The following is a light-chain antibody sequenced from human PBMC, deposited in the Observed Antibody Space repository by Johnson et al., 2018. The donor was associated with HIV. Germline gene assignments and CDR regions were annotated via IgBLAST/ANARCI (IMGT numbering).Light chain of an antibody. Sequence: QSVLTQPPSVSAAPGQKVTISCSGSSCDIGNNYVSWHQQLPGTAPKLLIYDNNKRPSGIPDRISGSKSGTSATLGITGLQTGDEADYYCGTWDTRLSGGHVFGTGTKVTVL. CDR2: DNN. CDR3: GTWDTRLSGGHV. CDR1: SCDIGNNY. J-gene: IGLJ1*01. V-gene: IGLV1-51*01.